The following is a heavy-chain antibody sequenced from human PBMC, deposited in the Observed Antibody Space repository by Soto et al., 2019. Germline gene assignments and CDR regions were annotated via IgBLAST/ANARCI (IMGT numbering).Heavy chain of an antibody. J-gene: IGHJ3*02. Sequence: SETLSLTCTVSGGSISSSSYYWGWIRQPPGKGLEWIGSIYYSGSTYYNPSLKSRVTISVDTSKNQFSLKLSSVTAADTAAYYCARQGRNAFDIWGQVTMVTVSS. CDR2: IYYSGST. CDR3: ARQGRNAFDI. CDR1: GGSISSSSYY. V-gene: IGHV4-39*01.